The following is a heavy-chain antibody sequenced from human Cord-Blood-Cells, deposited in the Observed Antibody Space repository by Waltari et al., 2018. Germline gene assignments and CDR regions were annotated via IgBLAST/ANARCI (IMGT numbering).Heavy chain of an antibody. CDR3: ATGRHQNDYDILTGYEYFQH. J-gene: IGHJ1*01. Sequence: QVQLVQSGAEVKKPGASVKVSCKVSGYTLTELSMHWVRQAPGKGLEWMGGFDPEDGEPSYDQKFQGRVTMTEDTSTDTADMELSSLRSEDTAVYYCATGRHQNDYDILTGYEYFQHWGQGTLVTVSS. CDR2: FDPEDGEP. V-gene: IGHV1-24*01. CDR1: GYTLTELS. D-gene: IGHD3-9*01.